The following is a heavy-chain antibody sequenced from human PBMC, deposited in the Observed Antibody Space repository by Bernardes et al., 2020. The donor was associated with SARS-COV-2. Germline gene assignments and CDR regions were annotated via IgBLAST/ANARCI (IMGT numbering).Heavy chain of an antibody. CDR1: GFTFSSYA. D-gene: IGHD5-18*01. CDR3: AKVGTAMVIVPLYYYGMDV. V-gene: IGHV3-23*01. CDR2: ISGSGGST. Sequence: GGSLRLSRAASGFTFSSYAMSWVRQAPGKGLEWVSAISGSGGSTYYADSVKGRFTISRDNSKNTLYLQMNSLRAEDTAVYYCAKVGTAMVIVPLYYYGMDVWGQGTTVTVSS. J-gene: IGHJ6*02.